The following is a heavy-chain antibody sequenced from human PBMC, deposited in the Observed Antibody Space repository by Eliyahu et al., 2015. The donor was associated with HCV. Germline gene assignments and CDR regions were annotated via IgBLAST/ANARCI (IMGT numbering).Heavy chain of an antibody. CDR2: ISSSSSYI. Sequence: EVHLVESGGGLVKPGGSLRLSCAASGFPFSSYSMNWVRQAPGKGLEWVSSISSSSSYIYYADSVEGRFTISRDNAKNSLYLQMNSLRAEDTAVYYCARALSSSWYYFDYWGQGTLVTVSS. CDR3: ARALSSSWYYFDY. V-gene: IGHV3-21*01. CDR1: GFPFSSYS. J-gene: IGHJ4*02. D-gene: IGHD6-13*01.